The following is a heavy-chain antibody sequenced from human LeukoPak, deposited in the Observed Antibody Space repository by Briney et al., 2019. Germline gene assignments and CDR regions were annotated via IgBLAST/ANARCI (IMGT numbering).Heavy chain of an antibody. CDR1: GFTFSNAW. CDR3: TTAQYYDILTGYSPIDY. Sequence: GGSLRLSCAASGFTFSNAWMSWVRQAPVKGLEWVGRIKSKTDGGTTDYAAPVKGRFTISRDDSKNTLYLQMNSLKTEDTAVYYCTTAQYYDILTGYSPIDYWGQGTLVTVSS. CDR2: IKSKTDGGTT. J-gene: IGHJ4*02. D-gene: IGHD3-9*01. V-gene: IGHV3-15*01.